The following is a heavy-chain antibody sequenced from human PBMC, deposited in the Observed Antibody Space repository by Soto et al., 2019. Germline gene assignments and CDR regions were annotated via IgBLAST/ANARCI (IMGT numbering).Heavy chain of an antibody. CDR2: ISGSGGST. CDR3: AKDMGYCSGGSCYSYYYYYMDV. J-gene: IGHJ6*03. V-gene: IGHV3-23*01. CDR1: GFTFSSYA. D-gene: IGHD2-15*01. Sequence: SLRLSCAASGFTFSSYAMSWVRQAPGKGLEWVSAISGSGGSTYYADSVKGRFTISRDNSKNTLYLQMNSLRAEDTAVYYCAKDMGYCSGGSCYSYYYYYMDVWGKGTTVTVSS.